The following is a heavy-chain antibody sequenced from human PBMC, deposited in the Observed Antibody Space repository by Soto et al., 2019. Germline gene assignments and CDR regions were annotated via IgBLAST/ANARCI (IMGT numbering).Heavy chain of an antibody. CDR2: IHPGDSDT. V-gene: IGHV5-51*01. Sequence: PGESLKISCKGSGYSFTTYWIGWVRQMPGKGLEWVGIIHPGDSDTRYSPSFQGQVTISADRSISTAYLKWSSLKASDTAMYYCARHINSNYVYYYYMDVWGKGTTVTVSS. D-gene: IGHD4-4*01. CDR3: ARHINSNYVYYYYMDV. J-gene: IGHJ6*03. CDR1: GYSFTTYW.